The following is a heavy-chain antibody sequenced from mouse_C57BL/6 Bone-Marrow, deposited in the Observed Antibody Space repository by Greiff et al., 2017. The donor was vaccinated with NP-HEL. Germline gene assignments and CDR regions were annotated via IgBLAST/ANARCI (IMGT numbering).Heavy chain of an antibody. CDR2: IYPRDGST. CDR1: GYTFTDHT. J-gene: IGHJ1*03. D-gene: IGHD1-1*01. CDR3: ARDTTVVSWYFDV. V-gene: IGHV1-78*01. Sequence: VQVVESDAELVKPGASVKISCKVSGYTFTDHTIHWMKQRPEQGLEWIGYIYPRDGSTKYNEKFKGKATLTADKSSSTAYMQLNSLTSEDSAVYFCARDTTVVSWYFDVWGTGTTVTVSS.